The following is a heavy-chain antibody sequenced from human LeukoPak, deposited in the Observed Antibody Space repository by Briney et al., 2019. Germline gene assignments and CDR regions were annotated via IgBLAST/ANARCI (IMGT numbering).Heavy chain of an antibody. J-gene: IGHJ4*02. CDR2: IYHSGYT. D-gene: IGHD3-16*01. Sequence: PSETLSLTCNVSGYSISSGYYWGWTRQPPGKGLEWIGSIYHSGYTHYNPSLKGRVTMSVDTSKNDFSLKLSSVAAADTAIYYCVRDMNPTHYFDYWGQGTLVTVSS. CDR3: VRDMNPTHYFDY. V-gene: IGHV4-38-2*02. CDR1: GYSISSGYY.